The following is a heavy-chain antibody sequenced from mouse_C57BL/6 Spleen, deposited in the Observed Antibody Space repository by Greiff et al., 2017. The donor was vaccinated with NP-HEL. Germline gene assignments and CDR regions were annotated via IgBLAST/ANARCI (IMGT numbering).Heavy chain of an antibody. Sequence: VQLQESGAELVKPGASVKLSCKASGYTFTSYWMQWVKQRPGQGLEWIGEIDPSDSYTNYNQKFKGKATLTVDTSSSTAYMQLSSLTSEDSAVYYCARNGNYYGSFYAMDYWGQGTSVTVSS. CDR3: ARNGNYYGSFYAMDY. D-gene: IGHD1-1*01. CDR2: IDPSDSYT. CDR1: GYTFTSYW. J-gene: IGHJ4*01. V-gene: IGHV1-50*01.